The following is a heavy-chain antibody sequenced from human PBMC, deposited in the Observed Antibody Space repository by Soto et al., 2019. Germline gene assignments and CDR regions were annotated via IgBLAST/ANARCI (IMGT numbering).Heavy chain of an antibody. V-gene: IGHV5-10-1*01. Sequence: GESLKISCKGSGYSFTSYWISWVRQMPGKGLEWMGRIDPSDSYTNYSPSFQGHVTISADKSISTAYLQWSSLKASGTAMYYCAGTKYSSSWYRQYNWFDPWGQGTLVTVSS. CDR3: AGTKYSSSWYRQYNWFDP. CDR1: GYSFTSYW. CDR2: IDPSDSYT. J-gene: IGHJ5*02. D-gene: IGHD6-13*01.